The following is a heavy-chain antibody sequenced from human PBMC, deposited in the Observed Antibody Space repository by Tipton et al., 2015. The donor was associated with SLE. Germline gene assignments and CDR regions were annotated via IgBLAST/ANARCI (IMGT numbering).Heavy chain of an antibody. D-gene: IGHD4-11*01. Sequence: TLSLTCTVSGGSISTTPYFWGWIRQPPGKGLEWIGSIYYSGSTYYDPSLKSRVTISLDTSKNQFSLKLTSVTAADTAVYYCARSQGGNYILRSYGMGVWGQGSTVTVSS. V-gene: IGHV4-39*07. CDR3: ARSQGGNYILRSYGMGV. CDR1: GGSISTTPYF. J-gene: IGHJ6*02. CDR2: IYYSGST.